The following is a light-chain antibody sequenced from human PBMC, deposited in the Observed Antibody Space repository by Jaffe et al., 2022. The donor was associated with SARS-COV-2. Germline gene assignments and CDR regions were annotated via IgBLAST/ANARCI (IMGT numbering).Light chain of an antibody. CDR1: QSVRTN. Sequence: EIVMTQSPATLSVSPGDGATLSCRASQSVRTNLAWYQQKPGQAPRLLIYDTSTRATGIPARFSGSGSGTEFTLTISSLQSEDFAVYYCQQYNNRPPWTFGQGTKVEIK. V-gene: IGKV3-15*01. J-gene: IGKJ1*01. CDR2: DTS. CDR3: QQYNNRPPWT.